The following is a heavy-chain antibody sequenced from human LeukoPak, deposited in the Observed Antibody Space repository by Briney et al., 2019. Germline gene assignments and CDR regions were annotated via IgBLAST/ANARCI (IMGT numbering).Heavy chain of an antibody. J-gene: IGHJ4*02. V-gene: IGHV3-23*01. CDR1: GLTFSSYA. CDR3: AKDRDSSSSAPGDYFDY. D-gene: IGHD6-6*01. CDR2: ISGSGGST. Sequence: SGGSLRLSCAASGLTFSSYAMSWVRQAPGKGLEWVAAISGSGGSTYYADSVKGRFTISRDNSKNTLYLQMNSLRAEDTAVYYCAKDRDSSSSAPGDYFDYWGQGTLVTVSS.